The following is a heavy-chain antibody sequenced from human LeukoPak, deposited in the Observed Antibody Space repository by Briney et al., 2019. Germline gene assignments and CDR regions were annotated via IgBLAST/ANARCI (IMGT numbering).Heavy chain of an antibody. CDR2: ISGSGGST. V-gene: IGHV3-23*01. D-gene: IGHD6-19*01. CDR3: AKGYSSGWSGFSAFDY. Sequence: GGSLRLSCAASGFTFSTYSMNWVRQAPGKGLEWVSAISGSGGSTYYADSVKGRFTISRDNSKNTLYLQMNNLRAEDTAVYYCAKGYSSGWSGFSAFDYWGQGTLVTVSS. J-gene: IGHJ4*02. CDR1: GFTFSTYS.